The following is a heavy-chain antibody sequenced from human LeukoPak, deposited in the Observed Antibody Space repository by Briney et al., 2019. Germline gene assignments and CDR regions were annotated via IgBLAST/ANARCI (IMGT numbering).Heavy chain of an antibody. Sequence: GASLKISCKGSGSRFTSYWIGWVRQMPGKGLEWMGIIYPGDSDTRYSPSFQGQVTILADKSISTAYLQWSSLKASDTAMYYCARSAHGDGYNAYWGQGTLVTVSS. D-gene: IGHD5-24*01. CDR1: GSRFTSYW. CDR3: ARSAHGDGYNAY. CDR2: IYPGDSDT. V-gene: IGHV5-51*01. J-gene: IGHJ4*02.